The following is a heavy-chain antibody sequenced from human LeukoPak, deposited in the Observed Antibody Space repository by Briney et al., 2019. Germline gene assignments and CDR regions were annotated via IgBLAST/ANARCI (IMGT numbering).Heavy chain of an antibody. V-gene: IGHV3-53*01. D-gene: IGHD2-2*01. CDR2: IYSGGST. CDR3: ARGLTRGFDFDY. CDR1: GFTVSSNY. J-gene: IGHJ4*02. Sequence: GGSLRLSCTASGFTVSSNYMSWVRQAPGKGLEWVSVIYSGGSTYYADSVKGRFTISRDNSKNTLYLQMNSLRAEDTAVYYCARGLTRGFDFDYWGQGTLVTVSS.